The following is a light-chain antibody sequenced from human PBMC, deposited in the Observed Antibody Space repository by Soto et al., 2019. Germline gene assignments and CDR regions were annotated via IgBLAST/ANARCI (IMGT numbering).Light chain of an antibody. CDR2: AAS. CDR3: QQYYSYPPT. J-gene: IGKJ1*01. Sequence: DIQLTQSPSFLSASVGDRVTITCRASQGISSYLAWYQQKPGKAPKLLIYAASTLQSGVPSRFSGSGSGTDFTLTISCLQSEDFATYYCQQYYSYPPTFGQGTMVDIK. CDR1: QGISSY. V-gene: IGKV1-9*01.